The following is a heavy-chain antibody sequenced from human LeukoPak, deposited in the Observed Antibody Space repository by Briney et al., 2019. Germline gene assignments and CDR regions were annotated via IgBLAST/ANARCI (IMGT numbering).Heavy chain of an antibody. V-gene: IGHV3-23*01. D-gene: IGHD3-10*01. CDR1: GFTFSSYA. CDR3: AKDLGLWYGSGSTLFDY. Sequence: PGGSLRLSCAASGFTFSSYAMSWVRQAPGKGLEWVSAISGSGGSTYYADSVKGRFTISRDNSKNTLYLQMNSLRAEDTAVHYCAKDLGLWYGSGSTLFDYWGQGTLVTVSS. CDR2: ISGSGGST. J-gene: IGHJ4*02.